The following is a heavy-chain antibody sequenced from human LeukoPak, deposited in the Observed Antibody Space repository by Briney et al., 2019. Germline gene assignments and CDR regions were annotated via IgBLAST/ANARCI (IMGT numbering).Heavy chain of an antibody. CDR2: IYTSGGT. J-gene: IGHJ5*02. V-gene: IGHV4-4*07. CDR3: ARDNSISIFGVVIINWFDP. D-gene: IGHD3-3*01. CDR1: GGSISSYY. Sequence: PSETLSLTCTVSGGSISSYYWSWIRQPAGKGLEWIGRIYTSGGTNYNPSLKSRVTISVDTSKNQFSLKLSSVTAADTAVYYCARDNSISIFGVVIINWFDPWGQGTLVTVSS.